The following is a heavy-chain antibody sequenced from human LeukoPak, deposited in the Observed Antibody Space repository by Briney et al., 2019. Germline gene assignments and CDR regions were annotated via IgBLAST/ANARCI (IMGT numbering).Heavy chain of an antibody. Sequence: ASVKVSCKASGGAFSSYGISWVRQAPGQGLEWMGWISAYNGNTNYAQKLQGRVTMTTDTSTSTAYMELRSLRSDDTAVYYCARDTYYYDSSGYSPGYFDYWGQGTLVTVSS. V-gene: IGHV1-18*01. CDR1: GGAFSSYG. CDR3: ARDTYYYDSSGYSPGYFDY. J-gene: IGHJ4*02. CDR2: ISAYNGNT. D-gene: IGHD3-22*01.